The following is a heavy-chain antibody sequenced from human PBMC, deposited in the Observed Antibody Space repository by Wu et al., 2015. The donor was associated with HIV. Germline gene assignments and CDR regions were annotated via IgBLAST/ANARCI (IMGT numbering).Heavy chain of an antibody. CDR2: ISGYNGQT. CDR3: ARDRRRIVMIIVVGKQEAADI. D-gene: IGHD3-22*01. Sequence: QLVQSGTEVKKPGASVKVSCKASGYDFDSHGISWVRQAPGQGLEWIGWISGYNGQTDYAQKFQDRVTLTTDKSTGTVYMELRKLRSDDTAVYYCARDRRRIVMIIVVGKQEAADIWGQGTKVTVS. V-gene: IGHV1-18*01. CDR1: GYDFDSHG. J-gene: IGHJ3*02.